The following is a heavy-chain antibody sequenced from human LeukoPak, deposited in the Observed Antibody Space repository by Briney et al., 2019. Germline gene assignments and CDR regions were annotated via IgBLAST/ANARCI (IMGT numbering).Heavy chain of an antibody. V-gene: IGHV1-18*01. D-gene: IGHD1-26*01. J-gene: IGHJ4*02. CDR2: ISACNGNA. CDR1: GYTFTSYG. CDR3: ARDLEGATFDY. Sequence: GASVKVSCKASGYTFTSYGISWVRQAPGQGLEWMGWISACNGNANYAQKLQGRVTMTTDTSTGTAYMELRSLRSDDTAVYYCARDLEGATFDYWGQGTLVTVSS.